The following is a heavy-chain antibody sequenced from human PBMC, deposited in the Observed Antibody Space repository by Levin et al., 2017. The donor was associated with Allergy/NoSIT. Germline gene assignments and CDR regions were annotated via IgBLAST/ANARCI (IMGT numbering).Heavy chain of an antibody. CDR1: GGSISSGGYY. Sequence: SQTLSLTCTVSGGSISSGGYYWTWLRQHPGKGLEWIGYIYYRGGTYFNPSLKSRITISVDTSKNDFSLKLRSVTAADTAVYYCARGSYDFWSGFDRWGQGTLVTVSS. CDR3: ARGSYDFWSGFDR. D-gene: IGHD3-3*01. V-gene: IGHV4-31*03. CDR2: IYYRGGT. J-gene: IGHJ5*02.